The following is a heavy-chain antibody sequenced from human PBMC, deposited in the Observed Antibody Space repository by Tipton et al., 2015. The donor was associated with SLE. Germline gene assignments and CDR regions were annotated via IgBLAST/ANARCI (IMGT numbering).Heavy chain of an antibody. CDR2: ISYSGGT. V-gene: IGHV4-31*03. J-gene: IGHJ4*02. D-gene: IGHD3-3*01. Sequence: LRLSCSVSGASISSGAIYWSWFRRHPGKGLEWIGYISYSGGTYYNPTLKSRVTLSVDTSKNQFSLKLSSVTAADTAMYFCARGFFHDYWSTEQGRKSFYFDNWGQGALVTVSS. CDR3: ARGFFHDYWSTEQGRKSFYFDN. CDR1: GASISSGAIY.